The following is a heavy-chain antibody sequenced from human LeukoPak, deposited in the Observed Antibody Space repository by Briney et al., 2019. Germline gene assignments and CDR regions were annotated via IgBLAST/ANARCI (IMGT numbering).Heavy chain of an antibody. CDR3: ARPVSDYYDSSGYYDWFDP. CDR1: GGSISSSSYY. Sequence: PSETLSLTCTVSGGSISSSSYYWGWIRQPPGKGLEWIGSIYYSGSTYYNPSLKSRVTISVDTSKNQFSLKLSSVTAADTAVYYCARPVSDYYDSSGYYDWFDPWGQGTLVTVSS. CDR2: IYYSGST. J-gene: IGHJ5*02. V-gene: IGHV4-39*01. D-gene: IGHD3-22*01.